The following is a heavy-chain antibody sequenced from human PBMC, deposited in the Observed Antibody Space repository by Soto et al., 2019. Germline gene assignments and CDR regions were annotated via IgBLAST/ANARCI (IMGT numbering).Heavy chain of an antibody. CDR2: ISYDGSNK. D-gene: IGHD3-10*01. CDR1: GFTFSRYG. J-gene: IGHJ4*02. V-gene: IGHV3-30*18. Sequence: GGSLRLSCAASGFTFSRYGMHWVRQAPGKWLEWVAVISYDGSNKYYADSVKGRFTISRDNSKNTLYLQMNSLRAEDTAVYYCAKDLRRVGWFGDSPHGYWGQGTLDTVSS. CDR3: AKDLRRVGWFGDSPHGY.